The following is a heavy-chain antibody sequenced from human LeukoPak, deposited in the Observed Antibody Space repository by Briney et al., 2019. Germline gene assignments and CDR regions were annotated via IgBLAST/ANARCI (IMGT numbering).Heavy chain of an antibody. J-gene: IGHJ6*03. CDR2: ISYDGSNK. D-gene: IGHD5-12*01. CDR3: AKDRYSGYDSYYYYMDV. V-gene: IGHV3-30*18. CDR1: GSTFSSYG. Sequence: GGSLRLSCAASGSTFSSYGMHWVRQAPGKGLEWVAVISYDGSNKYYADSVKGRFTISRDNSKNTLYLQMNSLRAEDTAVYYCAKDRYSGYDSYYYYMDVWGKGTTVTVSS.